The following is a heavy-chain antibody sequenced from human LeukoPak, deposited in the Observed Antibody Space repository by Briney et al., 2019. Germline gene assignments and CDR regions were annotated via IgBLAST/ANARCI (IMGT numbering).Heavy chain of an antibody. J-gene: IGHJ4*02. CDR2: ISHDGSNK. D-gene: IGHD6-6*01. Sequence: GGSLRLSCAASGITFSSYAMHWVRQAPGKGLEWVAVISHDGSNKYYADSVKGRFTISRDNSKNTLYLQMNSLRAEDTAVYYCARDGQGGSYSSSSEFDYWGQGTLVTVSS. CDR3: ARDGQGGSYSSSSEFDY. CDR1: GITFSSYA. V-gene: IGHV3-30-3*01.